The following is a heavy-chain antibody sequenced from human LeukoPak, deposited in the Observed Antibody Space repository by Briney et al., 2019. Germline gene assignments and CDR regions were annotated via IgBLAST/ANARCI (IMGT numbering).Heavy chain of an antibody. V-gene: IGHV3-23*01. CDR3: ANIYSSGWYNFDY. CDR2: ISGSGGST. Sequence: PGGSLRLSCAASGFTFSSYAMSWVRQAPGKGLEWVSAISGSGGSTYYADSVKGRFTISRDNSKNTLYLQMNSLRAEDTAVYYCANIYSSGWYNFDYWGQGTLVTVSS. CDR1: GFTFSSYA. D-gene: IGHD6-19*01. J-gene: IGHJ4*02.